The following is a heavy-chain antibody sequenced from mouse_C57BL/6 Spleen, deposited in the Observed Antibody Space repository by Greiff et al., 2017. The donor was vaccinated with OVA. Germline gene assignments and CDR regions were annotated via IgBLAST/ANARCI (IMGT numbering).Heavy chain of an antibody. D-gene: IGHD2-10*02. CDR2: IDPSDSET. V-gene: IGHV1-52*01. J-gene: IGHJ2*01. Sequence: QVQLQQPGAELVRPGSSVKLSCKASGYTFTSYWMHWVKQRPIQGLEWIGNIDPSDSETHYNQKFKDKATLTVDKSSSTAYMQLISLTSEDSAVSYCARWSISGFDYWGQGTTLTVSS. CDR1: GYTFTSYW. CDR3: ARWSISGFDY.